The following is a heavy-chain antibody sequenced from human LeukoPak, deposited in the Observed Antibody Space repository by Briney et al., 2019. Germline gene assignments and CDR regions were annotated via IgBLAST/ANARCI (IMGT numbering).Heavy chain of an antibody. CDR1: GASISSSSYY. J-gene: IGHJ5*02. Sequence: SETLSLTCTVSGASISSSSYYWGWIRQPPGKGLEWIGYIYYTGSTYYNPSLKSRVTISIDASKNQFSLKLTSVTAADTAVYYCARKAYEGQYNWFDPWGQGTLVTVSS. D-gene: IGHD3-22*01. V-gene: IGHV4-30-4*08. CDR2: IYYTGST. CDR3: ARKAYEGQYNWFDP.